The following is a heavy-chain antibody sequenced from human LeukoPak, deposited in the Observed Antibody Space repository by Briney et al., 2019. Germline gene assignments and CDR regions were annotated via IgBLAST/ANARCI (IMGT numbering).Heavy chain of an antibody. Sequence: PSETLSLTCNVSGGSISSTSYYWGWIRQPPGRGLEWIASIYYSGTTYYNPSLKSRVTISVDTSKNQFSLKLSSVSAADTAVYYCARQISSGTQPCDWFDPWGQGNLVTVSS. D-gene: IGHD6-19*01. CDR1: GGSISSTSYY. J-gene: IGHJ5*02. V-gene: IGHV4-39*01. CDR2: IYYSGTT. CDR3: ARQISSGTQPCDWFDP.